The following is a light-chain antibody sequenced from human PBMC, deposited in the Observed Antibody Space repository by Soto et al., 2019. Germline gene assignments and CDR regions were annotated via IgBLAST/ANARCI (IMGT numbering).Light chain of an antibody. CDR3: QSYDISLEHVV. CDR2: GNS. V-gene: IGLV1-40*01. J-gene: IGLJ2*01. Sequence: QSVLTQPPSVSGAPGQRVTISCTGSSSNIGAGYDVHWYQQLPGTAPKLLIYGNSNRPSGVPDRFSGSKSGTSASLAITGLQAEDEADYYCQSYDISLEHVVFGGGTQLTVL. CDR1: SSNIGAGYD.